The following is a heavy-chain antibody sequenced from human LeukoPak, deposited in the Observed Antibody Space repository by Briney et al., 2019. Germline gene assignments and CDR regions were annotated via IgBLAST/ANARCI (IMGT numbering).Heavy chain of an antibody. CDR3: AKDAAAAAPRLYYFDY. CDR1: GGSFSGYY. CDR2: IKQDGSEK. D-gene: IGHD6-13*01. Sequence: ETLSLTCAVYGGSFSGYYWSWIRQPPGKGLEWVANIKQDGSEKYYVDSVKGRFTISRDNSKNTLYLQMNSLRAEDTAVYYCAKDAAAAAPRLYYFDYWGQGTLVTVSS. V-gene: IGHV3-7*01. J-gene: IGHJ4*02.